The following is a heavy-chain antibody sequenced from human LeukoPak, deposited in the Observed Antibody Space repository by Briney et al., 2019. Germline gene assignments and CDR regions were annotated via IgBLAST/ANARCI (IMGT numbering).Heavy chain of an antibody. Sequence: GGSLRLSCAASGFNFSDYTMTWVRQAPGKGLEWVSSVSGKSDYIYYADSVKGRFTIARDNAKNSIYLQMNSLRSEDTAVYYCARVSTAMVTFDYWGQGTLVTVSS. D-gene: IGHD5-18*01. CDR2: VSGKSDYI. CDR1: GFNFSDYT. J-gene: IGHJ4*02. V-gene: IGHV3-21*01. CDR3: ARVSTAMVTFDY.